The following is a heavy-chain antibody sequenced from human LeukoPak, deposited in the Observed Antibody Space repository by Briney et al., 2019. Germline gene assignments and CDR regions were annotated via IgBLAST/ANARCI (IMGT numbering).Heavy chain of an antibody. V-gene: IGHV3-7*03. Sequence: GGSLRLSCAASGFTFSSYWMSWVRQAPGKGLEWVANIKQDGSEKYYVDSVKGRFTISRDNAKNSLYPQMNSLRAEDTAVYYCARASELFDYYYGMDVWGQGTTVTVSS. J-gene: IGHJ6*02. D-gene: IGHD3-10*01. CDR3: ARASELFDYYYGMDV. CDR1: GFTFSSYW. CDR2: IKQDGSEK.